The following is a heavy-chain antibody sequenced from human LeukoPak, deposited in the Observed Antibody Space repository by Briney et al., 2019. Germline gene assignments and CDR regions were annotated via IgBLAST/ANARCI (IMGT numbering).Heavy chain of an antibody. CDR2: IYYSGIT. V-gene: IGHV4-39*07. CDR3: AVATDAFDI. CDR1: GGSISTSRYY. D-gene: IGHD5-12*01. J-gene: IGHJ3*02. Sequence: SETLSLTCTASGGSISTSRYYWGWVRQPPGKGLEWIGSIYYSGITYYNPSLKSRVTIFVDTSKNRFSLKLSSVTAADTAVYYCAVATDAFDIWGQGTMVTVSS.